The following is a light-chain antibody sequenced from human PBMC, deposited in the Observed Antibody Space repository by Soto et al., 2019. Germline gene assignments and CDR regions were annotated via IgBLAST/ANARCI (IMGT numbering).Light chain of an antibody. V-gene: IGKV1-8*01. CDR1: QGISSY. CDR2: AAS. Sequence: AIRMTQSPSSFSASTGDRVTITCRASQGISSYLAWYQQKPGKAPKLLIYAASTLQSGVPSRFSGSGSGTDFTLTISCLQSEDFATYYGQQYYSYPYPCGQGTKLEIK. CDR3: QQYYSYPYP. J-gene: IGKJ2*01.